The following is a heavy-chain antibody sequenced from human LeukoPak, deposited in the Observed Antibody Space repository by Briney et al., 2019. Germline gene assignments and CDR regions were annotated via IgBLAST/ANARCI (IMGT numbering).Heavy chain of an antibody. CDR1: GGTFSSYA. Sequence: SVKVSCKASGGTFSSYAISWVRQAPGQGLEWMGGIIPIFGTANYAQKFQGRVTITADESTSTAYMELSSLRSEDTAVYYGALGRYGSGHPPYYFDYWGQGTLVTVSS. V-gene: IGHV1-69*13. CDR2: IIPIFGTA. J-gene: IGHJ4*02. D-gene: IGHD3-10*01. CDR3: ALGRYGSGHPPYYFDY.